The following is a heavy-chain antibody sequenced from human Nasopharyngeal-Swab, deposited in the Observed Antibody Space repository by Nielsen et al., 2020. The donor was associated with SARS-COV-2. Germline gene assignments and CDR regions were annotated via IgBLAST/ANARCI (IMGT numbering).Heavy chain of an antibody. J-gene: IGHJ6*02. V-gene: IGHV1-2*04. Sequence: ASVKVSCKASGYTFTGYYMHWVRQAPGQGLEWMGWINPNSGGTNYAQKFQGWVTKTRDTSISTAYMELSRLRSDDTAVYYCARASSSWYFNSQVSYGMDVWGQGTTVTVSS. CDR3: ARASSSWYFNSQVSYGMDV. D-gene: IGHD6-13*01. CDR2: INPNSGGT. CDR1: GYTFTGYY.